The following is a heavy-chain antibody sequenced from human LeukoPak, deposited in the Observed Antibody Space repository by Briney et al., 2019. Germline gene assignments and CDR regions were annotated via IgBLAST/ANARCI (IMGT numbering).Heavy chain of an antibody. CDR1: GGSISSSSYY. D-gene: IGHD5-12*01. CDR3: ARGWESGYDPGYFDY. V-gene: IGHV4-39*01. Sequence: SETLSLTCTVSGGSISSSSYYWGWIRQPPGKGLEWIGSIYYSGSTYYNPSLKSRVTISVDTSKNQFSLKLSSVTAADTAVYYCARGWESGYDPGYFDYWGQGTLVTVSS. CDR2: IYYSGST. J-gene: IGHJ4*02.